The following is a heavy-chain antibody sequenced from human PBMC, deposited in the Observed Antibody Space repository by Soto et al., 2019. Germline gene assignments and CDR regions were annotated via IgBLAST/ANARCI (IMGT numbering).Heavy chain of an antibody. CDR1: GGTFRSYS. CDR3: ARPDEGGYSSNHHYYYALDV. J-gene: IGHJ6*02. Sequence: QVQLVPSGAEVKKPGSSVKVSCKASGGTFRSYSISWVRQAPGQGLEWMGGIIPIFDITNYAQKFQGRVTITADESTSTAYMELSSLGSDDTAVYYCARPDEGGYSSNHHYYYALDVWGQGTTVTV. CDR2: IIPIFDIT. D-gene: IGHD3-22*01. V-gene: IGHV1-69*01.